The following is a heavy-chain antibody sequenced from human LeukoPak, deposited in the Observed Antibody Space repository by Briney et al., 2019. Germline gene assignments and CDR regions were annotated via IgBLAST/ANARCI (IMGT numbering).Heavy chain of an antibody. V-gene: IGHV3-9*01. CDR2: ISWNSVSI. CDR1: GFTFDDYA. J-gene: IGHJ6*04. Sequence: GRSLRLSCAASGFTFDDYAMHWVRQTPEKGLEWVSGISWNSVSIGYADSVKGRFTISRDNAKNSLYLQMNSLRAEDTALYYWAKAIVPAAPYYYYFAMDVWGKGTTVTVSS. D-gene: IGHD2-2*01. CDR3: AKAIVPAAPYYYYFAMDV.